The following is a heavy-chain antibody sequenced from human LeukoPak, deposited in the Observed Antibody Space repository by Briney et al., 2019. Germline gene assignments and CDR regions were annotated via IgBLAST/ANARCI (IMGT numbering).Heavy chain of an antibody. CDR2: IGSSTTYI. CDR1: GFTFSSYS. V-gene: IGHV3-21*01. CDR3: ARGGSPYYYGSGSYSADYYHYYMDV. J-gene: IGHJ6*03. Sequence: GGSLRLSCAASGFTFSSYSMNWVRQAPGKGLEWVSSIGSSTTYIYYADSVKGRFTISGDNAKNSLYLQMNSLRAEDTAVYYCARGGSPYYYGSGSYSADYYHYYMDVWGKGTTVTVSS. D-gene: IGHD3-10*01.